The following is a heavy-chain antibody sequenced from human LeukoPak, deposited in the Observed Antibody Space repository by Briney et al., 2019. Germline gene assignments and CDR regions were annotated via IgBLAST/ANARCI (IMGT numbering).Heavy chain of an antibody. CDR2: VSGSGDRM. D-gene: IGHD6-13*01. CDR3: AKAAAAPGFDF. V-gene: IGHV3-23*01. Sequence: PGGSLRLSCAASGFTLSTCGMHWVRQAPGKGLEWVATVSGSGDRMYHADSVKGRFTISRDNSKNTIYLQMNSLRAEDTALYYCAKAAAAPGFDFWGQGTLVTVSS. CDR1: GFTLSTCG. J-gene: IGHJ4*02.